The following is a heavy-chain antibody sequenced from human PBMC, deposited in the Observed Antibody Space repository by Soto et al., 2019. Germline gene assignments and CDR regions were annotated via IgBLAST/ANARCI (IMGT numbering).Heavy chain of an antibody. D-gene: IGHD2-8*01. CDR3: ASLYRRAWARDY. Sequence: GGSRRLSCEASGFTFSSCWMHWVRQAAGKGLVWVSRISSDGSSTNYADSVKGRFTISRDTAQNMLYLQMKRLRAEDTAVYYCASLYRRAWARDYWGQGPLVTVSS. V-gene: IGHV3-74*01. CDR1: GFTFSSCW. CDR2: ISSDGSST. J-gene: IGHJ4*02.